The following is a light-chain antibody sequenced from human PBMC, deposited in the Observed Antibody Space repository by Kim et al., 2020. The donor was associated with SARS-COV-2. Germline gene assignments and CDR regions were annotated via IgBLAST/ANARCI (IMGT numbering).Light chain of an antibody. CDR3: QQFTNLYT. V-gene: IGKV1D-13*01. Sequence: IQLTQSPSSLSATVGDRATITCRASQGISSSLAWYQQKPGNAPKLLIYDASSLESGVPARFSGSGSGTDFTLTISSLQPEDFATYYCQQFTNLYTFGQGTKLEI. CDR1: QGISSS. CDR2: DAS. J-gene: IGKJ2*01.